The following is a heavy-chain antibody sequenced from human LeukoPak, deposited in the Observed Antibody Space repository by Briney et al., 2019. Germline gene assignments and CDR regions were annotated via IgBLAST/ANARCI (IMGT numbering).Heavy chain of an antibody. D-gene: IGHD6-13*01. Sequence: ASVKVSCKASGYTFTSYDINWVRQATGQGLEWMGWMKPKSGNTGYAQKFQGRVTMTRNTSITTAYMELSSLRSEDAAVYYCVRVFNGYSLWGQGTLVTVSS. CDR1: GYTFTSYD. V-gene: IGHV1-8*01. J-gene: IGHJ4*02. CDR2: MKPKSGNT. CDR3: VRVFNGYSL.